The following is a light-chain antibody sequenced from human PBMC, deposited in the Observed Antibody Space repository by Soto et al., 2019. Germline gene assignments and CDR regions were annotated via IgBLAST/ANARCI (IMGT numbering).Light chain of an antibody. V-gene: IGKV4-1*01. CDR3: QQYYTPPWT. Sequence: DIVMTQSPDSLAVSLGERATINCKSSQSVLYSSNNKNYLAWYQQKPGQPPKLLIYWASTRELGVPDRFSGSGSGTHFTLTISSLQAEDVAVYYCQQYYTPPWTFGQGTKVDIK. CDR2: WAS. J-gene: IGKJ1*01. CDR1: QSVLYSSNNKNY.